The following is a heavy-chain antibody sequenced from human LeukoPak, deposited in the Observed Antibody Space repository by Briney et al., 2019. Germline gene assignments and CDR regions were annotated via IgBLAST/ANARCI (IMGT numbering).Heavy chain of an antibody. D-gene: IGHD5-18*01. V-gene: IGHV4-30-2*01. CDR1: GGSISSVGYC. CDR2: ISHSGNT. J-gene: IGHJ4*02. Sequence: PSETLSLTCTVSGGSISSVGYCWSWIRQPPGKGLEWIGYISHSGNTYYNPSLKSRVTISVDRSKNQFSLKLTSVTAADTAVYYCARQYSYGSPYFDYWGQGTLVTVSS. CDR3: ARQYSYGSPYFDY.